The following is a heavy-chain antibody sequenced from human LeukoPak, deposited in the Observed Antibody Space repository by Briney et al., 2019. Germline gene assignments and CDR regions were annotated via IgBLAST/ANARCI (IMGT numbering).Heavy chain of an antibody. V-gene: IGHV4-61*08. CDR2: IYHSGST. J-gene: IGHJ4*02. D-gene: IGHD4-11*01. CDR3: ARGGAVMVSNYVYLFDY. CDR1: GGSISSGGYY. Sequence: PSETLSLTCTVSGGSISSGGYYWSWIRQPPGKGLEWIGYIYHSGSTYYNPSLKSRVTISVDTSKNQFSLKLSSVTAADTAVYYCARGGAVMVSNYVYLFDYWGQGTLVTVSS.